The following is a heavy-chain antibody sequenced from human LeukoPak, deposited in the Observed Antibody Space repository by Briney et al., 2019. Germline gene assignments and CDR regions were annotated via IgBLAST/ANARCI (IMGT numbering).Heavy chain of an antibody. J-gene: IGHJ4*02. CDR2: ISAYNGNT. V-gene: IGHV1-18*01. CDR1: GYTFTSYG. Sequence: VASVKVSCKASGYTFTSYGISWVRQAPGQELEWMGWISAYNGNTNYAQKLQGRVTMTRDTSTSTVYMELSSLRSEDTAVYFCARDIGDWNYDYWGQGTLVTVSS. CDR3: ARDIGDWNYDY. D-gene: IGHD1-7*01.